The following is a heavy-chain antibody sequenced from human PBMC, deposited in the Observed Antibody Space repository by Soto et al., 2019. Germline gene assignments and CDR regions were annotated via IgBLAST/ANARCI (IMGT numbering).Heavy chain of an antibody. CDR1: GYTFTGYY. CDR3: ASDNNPASTEMGMVV. J-gene: IGHJ6*02. CDR2: INPNSGGT. Sequence: GASVKVSCKASGYTFTGYYMHWVRQAPGQGLEWMGWINPNSGGTNYAQKFQGWVTMTRGTSISTAYMELSRLRSDDTAVYYCASDNNPASTEMGMVVLGEATTITVS. D-gene: IGHD2-2*01. V-gene: IGHV1-2*04.